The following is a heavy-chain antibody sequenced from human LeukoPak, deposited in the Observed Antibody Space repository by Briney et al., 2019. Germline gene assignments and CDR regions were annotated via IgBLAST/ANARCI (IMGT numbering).Heavy chain of an antibody. Sequence: PSETLSLTCTVSGYSISSGYYWGWIRQPPGKGLEWIGSIYHSGSTYYNPSLKSRVTISVDTSKNQFSLKLSSVTAADTAVYYCARDRDCSGGSCYDYWGQGILVTVSP. V-gene: IGHV4-38-2*02. D-gene: IGHD2-15*01. J-gene: IGHJ4*02. CDR1: GYSISSGYY. CDR2: IYHSGST. CDR3: ARDRDCSGGSCYDY.